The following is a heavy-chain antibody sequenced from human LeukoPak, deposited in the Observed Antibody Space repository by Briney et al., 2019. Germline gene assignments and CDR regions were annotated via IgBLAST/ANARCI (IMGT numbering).Heavy chain of an antibody. J-gene: IGHJ5*02. CDR3: VRGRVYGSGNNWFDP. CDR1: GGSISSYY. V-gene: IGHV4-4*07. D-gene: IGHD3-10*01. Sequence: SETLSLTCTVSGGSISSYYWSWIRQPPGKGLEWIGHIYTSRSTNYNPSLKSRVTMSVDTSKKQFSLKLTSVTAADTAVYYCVRGRVYGSGNNWFDPWGQGTLVTVSS. CDR2: IYTSRST.